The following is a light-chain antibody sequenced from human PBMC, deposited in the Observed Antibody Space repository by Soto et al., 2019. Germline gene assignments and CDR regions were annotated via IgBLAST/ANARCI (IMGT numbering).Light chain of an antibody. Sequence: IQMTQSPSTLSASVGDTVTITCRASQSISVSLAWYQQKPGKAPNLLIYDASTLQGGVPSRFSGSGSGTEFTLNVTSLQPADFATYFCQQYDKYSTFGHGTKVDVK. V-gene: IGKV1-5*01. J-gene: IGKJ1*01. CDR2: DAS. CDR3: QQYDKYST. CDR1: QSISVS.